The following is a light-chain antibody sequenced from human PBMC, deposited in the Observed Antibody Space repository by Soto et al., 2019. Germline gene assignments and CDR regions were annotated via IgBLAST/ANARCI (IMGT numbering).Light chain of an antibody. CDR3: SSYTTSNTRQIV. Sequence: SALTQPASVSGSPGQSITISCTGTSSDVGGYNYVSWYQQHPGKAPKFMIYDVSNRPSGVSNRFSGSKSGNTASLTISGLQAEDEADYYCSSYTTSNTRQIVFGTGTEVTVL. CDR1: SSDVGGYNY. J-gene: IGLJ1*01. CDR2: DVS. V-gene: IGLV2-14*01.